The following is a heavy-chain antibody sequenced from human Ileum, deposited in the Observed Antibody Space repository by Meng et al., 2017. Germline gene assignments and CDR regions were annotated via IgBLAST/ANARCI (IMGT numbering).Heavy chain of an antibody. V-gene: IGHV4-30-4*01. J-gene: IGHJ4*02. CDR2: IYYSGST. D-gene: IGHD6-13*01. CDR1: GGSISSGGYY. Sequence: QVQLQESGPGLVKPSQTLSLTCAVSGGSISSGGYYWSWIRQPPGKGLEWIGYIYYSGSTYYNPSLKSRVTISVDTSKNQFSLKLSSVTAADTAVYYCAREAGYSSSNQRNYFDYWGQGTLVTVSS. CDR3: AREAGYSSSNQRNYFDY.